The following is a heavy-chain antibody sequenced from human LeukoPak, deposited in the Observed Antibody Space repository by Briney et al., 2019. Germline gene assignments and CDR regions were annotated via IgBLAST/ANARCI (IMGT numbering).Heavy chain of an antibody. D-gene: IGHD5-18*01. J-gene: IGHJ4*02. Sequence: GGSLRLSCEASGFTFRSYAMSWVRQSPGKGLEWVSAITNSGDNTYYPDSVKGRFTISRDNSRNTLYLQMNSLRAEDTAIYYCAKEGDRYGPSYFDYWGQGTLVTVSP. V-gene: IGHV3-23*01. CDR2: ITNSGDNT. CDR1: GFTFRSYA. CDR3: AKEGDRYGPSYFDY.